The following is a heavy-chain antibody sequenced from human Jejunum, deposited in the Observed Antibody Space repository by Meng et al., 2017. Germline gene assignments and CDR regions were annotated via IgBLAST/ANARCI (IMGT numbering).Heavy chain of an antibody. Sequence: GGSLRLSCAASGFTFSNYWISWVRQAPGKGLEWVAHIKNDGSEKYYVDSVKGRFAISRDDAKTSVYLQMNSQRAEDTAVYYCARLEWLYFDYWGQGTLVTVSS. J-gene: IGHJ4*02. CDR2: IKNDGSEK. CDR1: GFTFSNYW. CDR3: ARLEWLYFDY. V-gene: IGHV3-7*01. D-gene: IGHD3-3*01.